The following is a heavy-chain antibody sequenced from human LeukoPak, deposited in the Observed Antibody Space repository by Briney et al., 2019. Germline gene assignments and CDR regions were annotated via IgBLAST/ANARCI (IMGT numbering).Heavy chain of an antibody. D-gene: IGHD2-15*01. CDR3: ARLVVAATGNWFDP. CDR1: GFTFSSYA. V-gene: IGHV4-39*01. Sequence: PGGSLRLSCAASGFTFSSYAMSWVRQPPGKGLEWIGSIYYSGGTYYNPSLKSRVTISVDTSKNQFSLKLSSVTAADTAVYYCARLVVAATGNWFDPWGQGTLVTVSS. J-gene: IGHJ5*02. CDR2: IYYSGGT.